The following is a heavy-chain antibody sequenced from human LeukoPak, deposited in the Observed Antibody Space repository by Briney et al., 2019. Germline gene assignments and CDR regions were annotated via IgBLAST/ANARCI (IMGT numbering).Heavy chain of an antibody. CDR3: AREPGYELGDYYYYYYYMDV. CDR2: IYHSGST. V-gene: IGHV4-38-2*02. D-gene: IGHD5-12*01. CDR1: GYSISSGYY. J-gene: IGHJ6*03. Sequence: PSETLSLTCTVSGYSISSGYYWGWIRQPPGKGLEWIGSIYHSGSTYYNPSLKGRVTISVDTSKNQFSLKLSSVTAADTAVYYCAREPGYELGDYYYYYYYMDVWGKGTTVTVSS.